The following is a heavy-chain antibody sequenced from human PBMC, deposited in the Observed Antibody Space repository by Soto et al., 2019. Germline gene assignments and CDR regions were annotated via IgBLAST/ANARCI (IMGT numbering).Heavy chain of an antibody. V-gene: IGHV1-2*04. D-gene: IGHD2-15*01. Sequence: QVQLVQSGAEVKKPGASVKVSCKASGYTFTDHYVYWVRQAPGQGIEWMGWINPFSGGTNYAQRFQGWVNLTTDTSTSTTYMELSSLSSDDTAVYYCARGAGYCGGGSCYWGDYFDYWGQGTRVTVS. CDR2: INPFSGGT. CDR1: GYTFTDHY. J-gene: IGHJ4*02. CDR3: ARGAGYCGGGSCYWGDYFDY.